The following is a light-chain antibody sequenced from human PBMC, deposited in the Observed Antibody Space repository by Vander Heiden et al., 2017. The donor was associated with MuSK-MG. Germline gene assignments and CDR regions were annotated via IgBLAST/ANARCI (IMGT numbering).Light chain of an antibody. Sequence: DIHLTQSPSSLSTSVGDRVTITCRASQSICNYLNWYQQNPGKAPKLLIYSASSLQSGAPSRFSGSGSGTDFTLVISSLQPEDFATYYCQQSYTTPHTFGQGTKIETK. V-gene: IGKV1-39*01. CDR2: SAS. CDR1: QSICNY. CDR3: QQSYTTPHT. J-gene: IGKJ2*01.